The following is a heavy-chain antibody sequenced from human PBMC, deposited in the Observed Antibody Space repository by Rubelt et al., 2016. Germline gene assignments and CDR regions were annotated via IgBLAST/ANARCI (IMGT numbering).Heavy chain of an antibody. J-gene: IGHJ4*02. Sequence: YRMHWVRQAPGKGLEWLAFIWSDGSKKYYTDSVKGRFTISRDNSKNTLYLQMNGLRAEDTAVYYCAKDSLRFLEWLLDYWGQGTLVTVSS. V-gene: IGHV3-30*02. D-gene: IGHD3-3*01. CDR1: YR. CDR2: IWSDGSKK. CDR3: AKDSLRFLEWLLDY.